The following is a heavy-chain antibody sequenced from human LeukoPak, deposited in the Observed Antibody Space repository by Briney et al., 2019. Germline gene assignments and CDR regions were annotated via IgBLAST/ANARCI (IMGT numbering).Heavy chain of an antibody. D-gene: IGHD3-22*01. CDR3: ARDPRMTMRVLVINAFDI. V-gene: IGHV1-8*01. CDR1: GYTFTSYD. CDR2: MNPNSGNT. J-gene: IGHJ3*02. Sequence: PGASVKVSCKASGYTFTSYDINWVRQATGQGLEWMGWMNPNSGNTGYAQKFQGRVTMTTDTSTSTAYIEVRSLRSDDTAIYYCARDPRMTMRVLVINAFDIWGQGTMVTVSS.